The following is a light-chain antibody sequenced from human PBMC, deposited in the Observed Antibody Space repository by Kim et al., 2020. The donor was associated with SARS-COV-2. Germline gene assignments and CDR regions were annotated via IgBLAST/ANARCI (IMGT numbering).Light chain of an antibody. CDR3: SSYTSSSTPYV. V-gene: IGLV2-14*03. CDR1: SSDVGDYHH. J-gene: IGLJ1*01. CDR2: DVS. Sequence: QSVLTQPASVSGSPGQSITISCTGTSSDVGDYHHLSWYQQHPGKAPKLMIYDVSNRPSGVSNRFSGSKSGNTASLTISGLQAEDEADYYCSSYTSSSTPYVFGTGTKVTVL.